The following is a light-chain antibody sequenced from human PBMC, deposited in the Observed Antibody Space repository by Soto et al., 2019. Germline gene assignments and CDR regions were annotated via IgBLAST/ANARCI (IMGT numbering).Light chain of an antibody. CDR3: QQYNNWPPYT. V-gene: IGKV3-15*01. CDR2: GAS. CDR1: QSVRSN. Sequence: EIVMTQSPATLSVSPGERATLSCRASQSVRSNLAWYQQKPGQAPRLLIYGASTRATGIPARFSGSGSGTEFTLTISSLQSEYFAVYYCQQYNNWPPYTFGQGNKLEIK. J-gene: IGKJ2*01.